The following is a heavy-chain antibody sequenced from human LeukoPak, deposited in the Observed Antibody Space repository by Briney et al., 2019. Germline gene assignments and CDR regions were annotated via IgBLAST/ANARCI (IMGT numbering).Heavy chain of an antibody. D-gene: IGHD2-15*01. J-gene: IGHJ4*02. CDR1: GFTFSSYW. Sequence: GGSLRLSCAASGFTFSSYWMSWVRQAPGKGLEWVANINQDGSEKYYVDSVKGRFTTSRDNGKNSLYLQMNSLRAEDTAVYYCARKYCSGGSCFSSFDYWGQGTLVTVSS. V-gene: IGHV3-7*05. CDR3: ARKYCSGGSCFSSFDY. CDR2: INQDGSEK.